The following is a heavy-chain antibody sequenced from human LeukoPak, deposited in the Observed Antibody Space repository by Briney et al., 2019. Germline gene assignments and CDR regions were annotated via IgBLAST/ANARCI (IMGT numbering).Heavy chain of an antibody. CDR1: GYTFTGYY. CDR3: ASSIAVAGTSFDY. J-gene: IGHJ4*02. CDR2: IIPILGIA. V-gene: IGHV1-69*02. D-gene: IGHD6-19*01. Sequence: GASVKVSCKASGYTFTGYYIHWVRQAPGQGLEWMGRIIPILGIANYAQKFQGRVTITADKSTSTAYMELSSLRSEDTAVYYCASSIAVAGTSFDYWGQGTLVTVSS.